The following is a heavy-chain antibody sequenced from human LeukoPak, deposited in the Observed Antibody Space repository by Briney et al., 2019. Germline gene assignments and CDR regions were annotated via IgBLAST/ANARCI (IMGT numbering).Heavy chain of an antibody. V-gene: IGHV4-59*01. J-gene: IGHJ4*02. CDR2: IYKTGST. Sequence: SETLSLTCTVSGGSINSYYWSWIRQPPGKGLEWIGYIYKTGSTNYNPSLKSRVTTSLDTSKNQFSLKLTSVTAADTAVYYCARGSSYTSTSYFFDFWGQGTLVTVSS. D-gene: IGHD6-13*01. CDR1: GGSINSYY. CDR3: ARGSSYTSTSYFFDF.